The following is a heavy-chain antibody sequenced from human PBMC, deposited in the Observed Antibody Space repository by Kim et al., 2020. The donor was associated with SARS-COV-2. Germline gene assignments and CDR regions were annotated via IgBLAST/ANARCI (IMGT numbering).Heavy chain of an antibody. J-gene: IGHJ4*02. D-gene: IGHD3-10*01. CDR3: ARGPLGGSGAYGF. V-gene: IGHV4-59*09. Sequence: YPPSLKSRFTISGDKSKNPLSLKLNPVTAADTAVYYCARGPLGGSGAYGFWGQGTLVTVSS.